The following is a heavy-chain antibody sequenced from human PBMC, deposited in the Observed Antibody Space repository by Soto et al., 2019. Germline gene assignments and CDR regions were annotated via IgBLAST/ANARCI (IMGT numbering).Heavy chain of an antibody. CDR3: ARDGKDSGSGYANGGFDP. V-gene: IGHV3-30*03. D-gene: IGHD2-8*01. J-gene: IGHJ5*02. CDR2: ISYDSSNP. CDR1: GFRFSDFG. Sequence: GGSLRLSCVASGFRFSDFGMHWVRQAPGKGLEWVALISYDSSNPYYADSVKGRFTISRDNSKNTLYLEMTSLRPEDTALYYCARDGKDSGSGYANGGFDPWGQGTLVTVSS.